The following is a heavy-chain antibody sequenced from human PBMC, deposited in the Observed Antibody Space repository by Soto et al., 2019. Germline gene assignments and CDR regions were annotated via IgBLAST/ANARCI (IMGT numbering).Heavy chain of an antibody. CDR3: ARTYYYGSGSPNWFDP. CDR2: IIPILGIA. J-gene: IGHJ5*02. CDR1: GGTFSSYT. D-gene: IGHD3-10*01. Sequence: QVQVLQSGAEVKKPGSSVKVSCKASGGTFSSYTISWVQQAPGQGLEWMGRIIPILGIANYAQKFQGRVTITADKSTSTAYMELSSLRSEDTAAYYCARTYYYGSGSPNWFDPWGQGTLVTVSS. V-gene: IGHV1-69*02.